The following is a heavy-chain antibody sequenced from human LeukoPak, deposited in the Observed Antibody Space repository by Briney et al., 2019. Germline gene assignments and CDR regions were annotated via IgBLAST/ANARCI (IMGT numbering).Heavy chain of an antibody. J-gene: IGHJ3*01. D-gene: IGHD3-9*01. CDR3: ARGYDIDV. V-gene: IGHV4-59*01. Sequence: SETLSLTCTVSGDSITNYYWSWIRQPPGKALEWIGYIYYTGTTKYNPSLMSRATISLDTSKNQFSLKLTSVTAADTALFFCARGYDIDVWGQGTMVTVSS. CDR2: IYYTGTT. CDR1: GDSITNYY.